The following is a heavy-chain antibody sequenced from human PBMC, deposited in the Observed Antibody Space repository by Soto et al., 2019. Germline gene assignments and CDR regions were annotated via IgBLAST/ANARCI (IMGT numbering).Heavy chain of an antibody. V-gene: IGHV4-34*01. CDR2: INHSGST. CDR3: ARGLAIAARPCRFDY. Sequence: QVQLQQWGAGLLKPSETLSLTCAVYGGSFSGYYWIWIRQPPGKGLEWIGEINHSGSTNYNPSLKSRVTISVDTSKNQFSLKLSSVTAADTAVYYCARGLAIAARPCRFDYWGQGTLVTVSS. D-gene: IGHD6-6*01. CDR1: GGSFSGYY. J-gene: IGHJ4*02.